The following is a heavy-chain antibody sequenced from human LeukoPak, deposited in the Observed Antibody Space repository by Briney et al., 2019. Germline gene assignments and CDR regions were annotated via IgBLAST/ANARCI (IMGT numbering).Heavy chain of an antibody. CDR2: IDSDGTTA. V-gene: IGHV3-74*01. CDR3: ARDRVEDTAMVGFDY. CDR1: AFTFSNYW. Sequence: GGSLRLSCAASAFTFSNYWMHWVRQTPGKGLVWVARIDSDGTTATYADSVKGRFTISRDNAKNTLYLQMNSLRAEDTAVYYCARDRVEDTAMVGFDYWGQGTLVTVSS. D-gene: IGHD5-18*01. J-gene: IGHJ4*02.